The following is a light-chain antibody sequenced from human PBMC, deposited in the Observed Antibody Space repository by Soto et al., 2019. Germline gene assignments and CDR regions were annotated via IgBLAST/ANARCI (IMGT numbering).Light chain of an antibody. V-gene: IGKV4-1*01. CDR3: QQYYSVPWT. CDR2: WAS. Sequence: DIVMTQSPDSLAVSLGERATINSKSSQNVLYSSNNKNYLAWYQQKPGQPPKLLFYWASTRESGVPDRFSGSGSGTDFTLTISSLQAEDLAVYYCQQYYSVPWTFGQGTKVEIK. CDR1: QNVLYSSNNKNY. J-gene: IGKJ1*01.